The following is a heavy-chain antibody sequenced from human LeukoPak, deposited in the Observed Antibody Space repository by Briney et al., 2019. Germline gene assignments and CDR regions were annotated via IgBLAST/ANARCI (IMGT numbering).Heavy chain of an antibody. J-gene: IGHJ3*01. Sequence: GGSLRLSCAASGFTFSSYAMHWVRQAPGKGLEYVSAISSNGGSTYYANSVKGRFTISRDNGKSSLYLQMNSLRAEDTALYYCAREIFGTFDLWGRGTMVTVSS. V-gene: IGHV3-64*01. CDR2: ISSNGGST. CDR3: AREIFGTFDL. CDR1: GFTFSSYA. D-gene: IGHD3-3*01.